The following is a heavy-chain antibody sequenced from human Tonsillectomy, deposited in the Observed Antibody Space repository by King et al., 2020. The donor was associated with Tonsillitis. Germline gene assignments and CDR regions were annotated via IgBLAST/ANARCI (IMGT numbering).Heavy chain of an antibody. D-gene: IGHD5-18*01. V-gene: IGHV1-2*02. Sequence: HVQLVESGAEVKKPGASVKVSCTASGYTFTAYYMYWVRQAPGQGLEWMGWINPNSGGTNYAQKFQGRVTMTRDTSISTAYMELSRLRSDDTAVYYCARGRYSYGYFDYCGQGTLVTVSS. CDR3: ARGRYSYGYFDY. CDR1: GYTFTAYY. CDR2: INPNSGGT. J-gene: IGHJ4*02.